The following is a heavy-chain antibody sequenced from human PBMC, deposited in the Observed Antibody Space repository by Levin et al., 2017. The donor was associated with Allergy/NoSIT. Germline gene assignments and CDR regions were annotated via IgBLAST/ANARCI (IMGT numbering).Heavy chain of an antibody. J-gene: IGHJ4*02. CDR2: IWYDGSNK. D-gene: IGHD4-17*01. V-gene: IGHV3-33*01. CDR3: ARDLRDLPWVTSGSNVDY. Sequence: PGESLKISCAASGFTFSSYGMHWVRQAPGKGLEWVAVIWYDGSNKYYADSVKGRFTISRDNSKNTLYLQMNSLRAEDTAVYYCARDLRDLPWVTSGSNVDYWGQGTLVTVSS. CDR1: GFTFSSYG.